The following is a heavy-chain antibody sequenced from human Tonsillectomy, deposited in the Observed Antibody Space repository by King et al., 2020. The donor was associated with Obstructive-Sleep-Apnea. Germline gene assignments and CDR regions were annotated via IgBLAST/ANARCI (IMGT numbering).Heavy chain of an antibody. J-gene: IGHJ4*02. CDR3: ARERSRYYFDF. V-gene: IGHV3-30*03. CDR2: ISYDGSKK. CDR1: GLTFSRND. D-gene: IGHD3-3*01. Sequence: VQLVESGGGVVQPGRSLRLSCAASGLTFSRNDFHLLRQAPGKGLEWVTSISYDGSKKFFLDSVKGRFTVSRDNSKNTLYLQMNSLRPEDTALYYCARERSRYYFDFWGQGTLVTVSS.